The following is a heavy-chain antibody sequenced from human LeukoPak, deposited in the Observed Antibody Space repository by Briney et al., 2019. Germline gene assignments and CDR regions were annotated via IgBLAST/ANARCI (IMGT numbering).Heavy chain of an antibody. J-gene: IGHJ4*02. CDR3: TTDLGDYGDYVRC. V-gene: IGHV3-15*01. CDR2: IKSDGGTT. Sequence: GGSLRLSCAASGFTFSSYRMNWVRQAPGKGLEWIGRIKSDGGTTDYAAPVKGRFTISRDDSKNTLYLQMNSLKAEDTAVYYCTTDLGDYGDYVRCWGQGTLVTVSS. CDR1: GFTFSSYR. D-gene: IGHD4-17*01.